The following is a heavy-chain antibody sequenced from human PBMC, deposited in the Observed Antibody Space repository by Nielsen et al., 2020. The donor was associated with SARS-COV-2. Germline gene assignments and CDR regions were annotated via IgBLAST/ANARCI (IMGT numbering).Heavy chain of an antibody. CDR3: VGYGPHSYYYYGMDV. Sequence: SETLSLTCAVYGGSFSGYYWSWIRQPPGKGLEWIGYIYYSGSTNYNPSLKSRVTISVDTSKNQFSLKLSSVTAADTAVYYCVGYGPHSYYYYGMDVWGQGTTVTVSS. CDR1: GGSFSGYY. CDR2: IYYSGST. J-gene: IGHJ6*02. D-gene: IGHD5-18*01. V-gene: IGHV4-59*08.